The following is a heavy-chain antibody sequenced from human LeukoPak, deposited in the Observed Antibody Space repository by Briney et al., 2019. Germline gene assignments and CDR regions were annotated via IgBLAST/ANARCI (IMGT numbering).Heavy chain of an antibody. V-gene: IGHV3-7*01. CDR1: GFTFSSYW. D-gene: IGHD3-22*01. CDR3: ARDLTYYYDSWGAFDI. CDR2: IKQDGSEK. J-gene: IGHJ3*02. Sequence: GGSLRLSCAASGFTFSSYWVSWVRQAPGKGLEWVANIKQDGSEKYYVDSVKGRFTISRDNAKNSLYLQMNSLRAEDTAVYYCARDLTYYYDSWGAFDIWGQGTMVTVSS.